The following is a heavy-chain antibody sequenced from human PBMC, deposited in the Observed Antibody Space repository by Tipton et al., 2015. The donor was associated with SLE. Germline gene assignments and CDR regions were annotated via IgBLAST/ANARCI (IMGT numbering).Heavy chain of an antibody. D-gene: IGHD3-10*01. CDR3: ASGGNYDSGTYFGGWFDP. CDR1: GGSTSNHY. J-gene: IGHJ5*02. Sequence: TLSLTCTVSGGSTSNHYWSWNRHSPWKGLEWIGYSYTSGNTNYNPPPKSRVPISVDSSKNQFSLTLTSVTAADTAVYYCASGGNYDSGTYFGGWFDPWGQGTLVTVSS. CDR2: SYTSGNT. V-gene: IGHV4-4*08.